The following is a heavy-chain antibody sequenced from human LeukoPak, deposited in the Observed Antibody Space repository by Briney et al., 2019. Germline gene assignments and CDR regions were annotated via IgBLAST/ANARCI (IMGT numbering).Heavy chain of an antibody. CDR1: GYTFTSYG. D-gene: IGHD6-19*01. CDR3: ARSFIAVAGTGEYFDL. V-gene: IGHV1-18*04. J-gene: IGHJ2*01. Sequence: ASVKVSCKASGYTFTSYGISWVRQAPGQGLGWMGWISAYNGNTNYAQELQGRVTMTTDTSTSTAYMELRSLRSDDTAVYYCARSFIAVAGTGEYFDLWGRGTLVTVSS. CDR2: ISAYNGNT.